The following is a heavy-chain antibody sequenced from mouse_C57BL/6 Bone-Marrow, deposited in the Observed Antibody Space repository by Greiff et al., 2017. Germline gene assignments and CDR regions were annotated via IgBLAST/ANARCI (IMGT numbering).Heavy chain of an antibody. CDR1: GFTFSDYG. V-gene: IGHV5-17*01. D-gene: IGHD2-3*01. J-gene: IGHJ3*01. CDR3: ARGWLLGWFAY. Sequence: DVHLVESGGGLVKPGGSLKLSCAASGFTFSDYGMHWVRQAPEKGLEWVAYISSGSSTIYYADTVKGRFTISRDNAKNTLFLQMTSLRSEDTAMYYCARGWLLGWFAYWGQGTLVTVSA. CDR2: ISSGSSTI.